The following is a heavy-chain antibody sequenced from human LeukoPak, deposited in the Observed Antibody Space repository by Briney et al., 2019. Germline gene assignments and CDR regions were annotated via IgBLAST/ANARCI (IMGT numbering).Heavy chain of an antibody. CDR2: IYYSGST. J-gene: IGHJ5*02. CDR3: TRDSGTTGEVKFDP. Sequence: SETLSLTCTVSGGSISSYYWSWIRQPPGKGLEWIGYIYYSGSTNYNPSLKSRVTMSVDTSKNEFSLKMSSVTAADTAVYYCTRDSGTTGEVKFDPWGQGTLVAVSS. V-gene: IGHV4-59*12. D-gene: IGHD3-10*01. CDR1: GGSISSYY.